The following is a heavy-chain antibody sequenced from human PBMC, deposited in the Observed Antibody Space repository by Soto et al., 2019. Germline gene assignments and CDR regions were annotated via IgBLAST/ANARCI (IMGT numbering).Heavy chain of an antibody. J-gene: IGHJ6*01. Sequence: QVQLVESGGGVVQPGRSLRLSCAASGFTFSSYAMHWVRQAPGKGLEWVAVISYDGSNKYYADSVKGRFTISRDNSKNTLYLQMNSLRAEDTAVYYCAREGRGRVRGVRYGMDVW. CDR2: ISYDGSNK. V-gene: IGHV3-30-3*01. CDR3: AREGRGRVRGVRYGMDV. D-gene: IGHD3-10*01. CDR1: GFTFSSYA.